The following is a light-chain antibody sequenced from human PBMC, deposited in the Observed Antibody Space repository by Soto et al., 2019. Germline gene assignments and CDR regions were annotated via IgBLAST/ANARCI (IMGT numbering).Light chain of an antibody. CDR2: GNT. CDR1: RYNIGAGYD. Sequence: QSVMTQPPSVSGAPGQSVAISCTGSRYNIGAGYDVHWYRQLPGTAPKLLLYGNTNRPSGVPDRFSGSKSGTSASLTITGLQAEDESDYYCQSYDSSLRGYVFGTGTKLTVL. CDR3: QSYDSSLRGYV. V-gene: IGLV1-40*01. J-gene: IGLJ1*01.